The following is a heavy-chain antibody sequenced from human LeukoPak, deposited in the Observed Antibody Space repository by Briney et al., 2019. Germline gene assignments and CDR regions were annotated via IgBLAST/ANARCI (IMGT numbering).Heavy chain of an antibody. V-gene: IGHV3-48*03. CDR3: ASPQTSGYAFGY. J-gene: IGHJ4*02. CDR1: GFTFSNYW. D-gene: IGHD5-12*01. Sequence: GGSLRLSCATSGFTFSNYWMSWVRQAAGKGLECVSYISGSGRTIYYADSVKGRFTISRDNAKNSLYLQMYSLRAGDTAAYYCASPQTSGYAFGYWGQGTLVTVSS. CDR2: ISGSGRTI.